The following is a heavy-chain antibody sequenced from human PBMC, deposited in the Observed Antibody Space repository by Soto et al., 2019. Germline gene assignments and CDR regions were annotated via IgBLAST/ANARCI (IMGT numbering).Heavy chain of an antibody. CDR1: GFTFSSYG. J-gene: IGHJ5*02. CDR2: ISSDGSTK. CDR3: AEGVTMGRGVIVDWFDP. V-gene: IGHV3-30*18. Sequence: QVQLVESGGGVVQPGRSLRLSCAASGFTFSSYGMHWVRQAPGKGLEWVAVISSDGSTKYYADSVKGRFTISRDNSKNTWYLQMNRLRAEDTAADYCAEGVTMGRGVIVDWFDPWGQGNLVTVSS. D-gene: IGHD3-10*01.